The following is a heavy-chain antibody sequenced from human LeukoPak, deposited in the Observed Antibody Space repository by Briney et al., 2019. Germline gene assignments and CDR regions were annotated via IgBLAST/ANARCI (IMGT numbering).Heavy chain of an antibody. V-gene: IGHV1-18*01. J-gene: IGHJ4*02. D-gene: IGHD7-27*01. CDR1: GYTFTSYG. CDR2: ISAYNGNT. Sequence: GSVKVSCKASGYTFTSYGISWVRQAPGQGLEWMGWISAYNGNTNYAQKLQGRDTMTTDTSTSTAYMELRSLRSDDTAVYYCARDLQTVGTFDYWGQGTLVTVSS. CDR3: ARDLQTVGTFDY.